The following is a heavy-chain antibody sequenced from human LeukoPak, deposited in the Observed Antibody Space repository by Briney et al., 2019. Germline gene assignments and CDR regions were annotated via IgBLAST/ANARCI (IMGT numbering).Heavy chain of an antibody. D-gene: IGHD3-3*01. CDR1: GFTFDDYA. CDR3: AKDLADFWSGSFDP. V-gene: IGHV3-9*01. Sequence: QSGGSLRLSCAASGFTFDDYAMHWVRQAPGKGLEWVSGISWNSGSIGYADSVKGRFTISRDNAKNSLYLQMNSLRAEDTALYYCAKDLADFWSGSFDPWGQGTLVTVSS. CDR2: ISWNSGSI. J-gene: IGHJ5*02.